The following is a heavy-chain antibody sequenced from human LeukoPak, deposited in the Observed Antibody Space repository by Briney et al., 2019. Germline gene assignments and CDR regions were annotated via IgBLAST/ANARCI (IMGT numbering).Heavy chain of an antibody. CDR2: INAGNGNT. D-gene: IGHD6-13*01. V-gene: IGHV1-3*01. CDR3: ARDQLFASGHSSSWYEHCYYGMDV. Sequence: ASVKVSCKASGYTFTSYAMHWVRQAPGQRLEWMGWINAGNGNTKYSQKFQGRVTITRDTSASTAYMELSSLRSEDTAVYYCARDQLFASGHSSSWYEHCYYGMDVWGQGTTVTVSS. CDR1: GYTFTSYA. J-gene: IGHJ6*02.